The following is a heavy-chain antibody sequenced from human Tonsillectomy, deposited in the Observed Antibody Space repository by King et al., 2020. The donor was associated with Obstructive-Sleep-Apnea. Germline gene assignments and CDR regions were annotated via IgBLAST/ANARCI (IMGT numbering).Heavy chain of an antibody. CDR1: GLTVSNNY. CDR3: ARDHPNTSSSSWYRGDAFDI. CDR2: FYSGGAT. Sequence: VQLVESGGGLVQPGGSLRLSCVASGLTVSNNYMSWVRQAPGKGLEWVSWFYSGGATYYADSVKGRFTISRHSSKNTLYLQMNSLRVEDTAVYYCARDHPNTSSSSWYRGDAFDIWGQGTMVTVSS. J-gene: IGHJ3*02. D-gene: IGHD6-13*01. V-gene: IGHV3-53*04.